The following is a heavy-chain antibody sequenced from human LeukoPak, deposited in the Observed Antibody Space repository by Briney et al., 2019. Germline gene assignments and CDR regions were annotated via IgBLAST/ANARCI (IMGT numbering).Heavy chain of an antibody. J-gene: IGHJ5*02. V-gene: IGHV3-30-3*01. CDR2: ISYDGSNK. D-gene: IGHD3-16*01. CDR3: ARDGPWGWFDP. CDR1: GFTFSNYA. Sequence: PGGSLRLSCAASGFTFSNYAMHWVRQAPGKGLEWVAVISYDGSNKYYADSVKGRFTISRDNSKNTLYLQMNSLRAEDTAVYYCARDGPWGWFDPWGQGTLVTVSS.